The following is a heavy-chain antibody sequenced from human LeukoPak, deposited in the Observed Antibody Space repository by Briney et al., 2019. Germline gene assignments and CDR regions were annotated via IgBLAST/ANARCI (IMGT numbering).Heavy chain of an antibody. CDR1: GGSISSSSYY. Sequence: SETLSLTCSVSGGSISSSSYYWGWIRQPPGKGLEWIGSINYSGNTYYNASLKSRVTISVDTSKNQFSLKLSSVTAADTAVYYCASPSSGSSTYDYWGQGTLVTVSS. CDR3: ASPSSGSSTYDY. J-gene: IGHJ4*02. D-gene: IGHD6-6*01. CDR2: INYSGNT. V-gene: IGHV4-39*01.